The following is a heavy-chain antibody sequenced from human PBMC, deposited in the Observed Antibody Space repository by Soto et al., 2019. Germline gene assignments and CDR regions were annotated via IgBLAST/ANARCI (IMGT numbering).Heavy chain of an antibody. CDR2: ISSSSSYI. Sequence: PGGSLRLSCAASGFTFSSYSMNWVRQAPGKGLEWVSSISSSSSYIYYADSVKGRFTISRDNAKNSLYLQMNSLRAEDTAVYYCAGDAGGSYRPFDYWGQGTLVTVSS. V-gene: IGHV3-21*01. CDR1: GFTFSSYS. D-gene: IGHD1-26*01. CDR3: AGDAGGSYRPFDY. J-gene: IGHJ4*02.